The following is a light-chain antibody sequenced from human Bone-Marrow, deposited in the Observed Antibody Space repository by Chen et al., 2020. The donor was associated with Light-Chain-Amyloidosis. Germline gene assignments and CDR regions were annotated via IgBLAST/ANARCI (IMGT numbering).Light chain of an antibody. J-gene: IGLJ2*01. Sequence: SYELTQPPSVSVSPGQPCRIPRSGDDLPTKYAYWYQQKPGQAPALVIHRDTERPSGISERFSGSSSGTTATLTISGVQAEDEADYHCQSADSSGTYEVIFGGGTKLTVL. CDR2: RDT. V-gene: IGLV3-25*03. CDR1: DLPTKY. CDR3: QSADSSGTYEVI.